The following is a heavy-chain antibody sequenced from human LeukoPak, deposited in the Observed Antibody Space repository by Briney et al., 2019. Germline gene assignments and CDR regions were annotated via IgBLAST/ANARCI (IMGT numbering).Heavy chain of an antibody. V-gene: IGHV3-53*01. CDR3: ARVTTSGSYKFDY. J-gene: IGHJ4*02. CDR2: IYTSGST. CDR1: GFTVSSNY. D-gene: IGHD3-10*01. Sequence: GGSLRLSCAASGFTVSSNYISWVRQAPGKGLEWDSLIYTSGSTYYADSVKGRFTISRDTSKNTLYLQMNSLRAEDTAVYYCARVTTSGSYKFDYWGQGTLVTVSS.